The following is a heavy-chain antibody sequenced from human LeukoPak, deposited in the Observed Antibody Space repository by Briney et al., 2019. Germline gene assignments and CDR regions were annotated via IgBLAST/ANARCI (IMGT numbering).Heavy chain of an antibody. CDR2: INHSGST. CDR1: GYSISSGYY. Sequence: SETLSFTCTVSGYSISSGYYWGWIRQPPGKGLEWIGTINHSGSTTYNPSLKSRVTISVDTSKNQFSLKLSSVTAADTAVYYCGRLSTVTTSFDYWGQGTLVTVSS. D-gene: IGHD4-17*01. CDR3: GRLSTVTTSFDY. J-gene: IGHJ4*02. V-gene: IGHV4-38-2*02.